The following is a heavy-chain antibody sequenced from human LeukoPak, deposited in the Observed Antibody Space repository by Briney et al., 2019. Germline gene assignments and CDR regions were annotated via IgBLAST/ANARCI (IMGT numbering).Heavy chain of an antibody. D-gene: IGHD1-26*01. V-gene: IGHV1-2*02. J-gene: IGHJ4*02. Sequence: ASVKVSCKASGYTFTGYYMHWVRQAPGQGLEWMGWINPNSGGTNYAQKFQGRVTMTRDTSISTAYMELSRLRSDDTAVYYCVLVALATTYYFDYWGQGTLVTVSS. CDR1: GYTFTGYY. CDR3: VLVALATTYYFDY. CDR2: INPNSGGT.